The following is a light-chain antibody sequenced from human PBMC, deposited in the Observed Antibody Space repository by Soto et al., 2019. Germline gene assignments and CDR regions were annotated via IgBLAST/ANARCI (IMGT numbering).Light chain of an antibody. V-gene: IGLV2-14*01. CDR1: SSDVGGYNC. CDR2: DVS. J-gene: IGLJ7*01. CDR3: SSYTSSSTLV. Sequence: QSALTQPASVSGSPGQSITISCTGTSSDVGGYNCVSWYQQHPGKDPKLMIYDVSNRPSGVSNRFSGSKSGNTASLTISGRQAEDEADYYCSSYTSSSTLVFGGGTQRTVL.